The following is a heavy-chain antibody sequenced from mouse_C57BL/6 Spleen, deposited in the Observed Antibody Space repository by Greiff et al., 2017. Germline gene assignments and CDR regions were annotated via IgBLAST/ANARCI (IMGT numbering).Heavy chain of an antibody. Sequence: VQLQQSGAELVRPGASVKLSCKASGYTFTDYYINWVKQRPGQGLEWIARIYPGSGNTYYNEKFKGKATLTADKSSSTAYMQLSSLTSEDSAVYFCARNYYGRGYYAMDYWGQGTSVTVSS. CDR3: ARNYYGRGYYAMDY. CDR1: GYTFTDYY. D-gene: IGHD1-1*01. J-gene: IGHJ4*01. CDR2: IYPGSGNT. V-gene: IGHV1-76*01.